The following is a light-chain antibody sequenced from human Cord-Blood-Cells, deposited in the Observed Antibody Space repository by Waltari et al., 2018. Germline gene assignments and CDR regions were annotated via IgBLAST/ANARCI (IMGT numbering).Light chain of an antibody. V-gene: IGKV4-1*01. CDR3: QQYYGTPYT. J-gene: IGKJ2*01. CDR2: WAS. CDR1: KSVLYSSNNKNY. Sequence: DIVMTQSPDSLALSLGERATINCKSSKSVLYSSNNKNYLAWYQQKPGQPPKLIIYWASTWESRVPDRFSGSGSGTDVTLTISSLQAEDVAVYYCQQYYGTPYTFGQGTKLGIK.